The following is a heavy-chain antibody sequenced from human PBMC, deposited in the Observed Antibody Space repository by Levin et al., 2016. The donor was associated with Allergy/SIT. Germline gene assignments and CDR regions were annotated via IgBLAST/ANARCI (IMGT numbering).Heavy chain of an antibody. CDR2: ITGTGGTT. CDR1: GFTLSTYA. V-gene: IGHV3-48*03. J-gene: IGHJ6*02. CDR3: ARVGINYYYGMDV. Sequence: GGSLRLSCTASGFTLSTYAMSWVRQPPGKGLECISLITGTGGTTYYADSVKGRFTISRDNAKNSLYLQMNSLRAEDTAVYYCARVGINYYYGMDVWGQGTTVTVSS. D-gene: IGHD3-10*01.